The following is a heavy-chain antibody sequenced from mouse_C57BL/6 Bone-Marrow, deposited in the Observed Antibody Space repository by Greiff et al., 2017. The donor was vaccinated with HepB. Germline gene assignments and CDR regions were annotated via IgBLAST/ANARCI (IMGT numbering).Heavy chain of an antibody. Sequence: QVQLQQPGAELVRPGSSVKLSCKASGYTFTSYWMHWVKQRPIQGLEWIGNIDPSDSETHYNQKFKDKATLTVDKSSRTAYMQLSSLTSEDSAVYYCARDSYGNYGDWYFDVWGTGTTVTVSS. D-gene: IGHD2-1*01. CDR2: IDPSDSET. CDR3: ARDSYGNYGDWYFDV. CDR1: GYTFTSYW. J-gene: IGHJ1*03. V-gene: IGHV1-52*01.